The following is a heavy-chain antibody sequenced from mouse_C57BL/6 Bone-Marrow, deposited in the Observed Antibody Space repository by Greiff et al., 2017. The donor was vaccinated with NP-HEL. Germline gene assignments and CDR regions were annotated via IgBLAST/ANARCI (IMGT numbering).Heavy chain of an antibody. Sequence: EVKLQESGPGLVKPSQSLSLTCSVTGYSITSGYYWNWIRQFPGNKLEWMGYISYDGSNNYNPSLKTRISITRDTSKNQFFLKLNSVTTEDTATYYCAGEGYFFDYWGQGTTLTVSS. J-gene: IGHJ2*01. V-gene: IGHV3-6*01. CDR2: ISYDGSN. CDR3: AGEGYFFDY. CDR1: GYSITSGYY.